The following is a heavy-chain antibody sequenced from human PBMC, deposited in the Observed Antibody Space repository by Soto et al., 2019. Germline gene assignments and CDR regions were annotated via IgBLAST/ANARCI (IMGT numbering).Heavy chain of an antibody. CDR3: ARYQTVTGFDY. V-gene: IGHV4-34*01. Sequence: PSETLSLTCAVYGGSFSGYYWSWIRQPPGKGLEWIGEINHSGSTNYNPSLKSRVTISVDTSKNQFSLKLSSVTAADTAVYYCARYQTVTGFDYWGQGTLVTVSS. CDR2: INHSGST. J-gene: IGHJ4*02. D-gene: IGHD4-17*01. CDR1: GGSFSGYY.